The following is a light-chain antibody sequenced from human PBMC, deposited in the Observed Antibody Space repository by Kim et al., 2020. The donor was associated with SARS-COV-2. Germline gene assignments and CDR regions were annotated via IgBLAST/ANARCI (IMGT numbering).Light chain of an antibody. CDR2: GVT. V-gene: IGLV2-23*02. CDR3: CSYAGSITFYV. CDR1: SSDVGSYSL. Sequence: QSALTQPASVSGSPGQSITISCTGTSSDVGSYSLVSWYQQRPDKAPKLIIYGVTKWPSEISHRFSGSKSANTASLTISGLQAEDEADYYCCSYAGSITFYVFGTGTKVTVL. J-gene: IGLJ1*01.